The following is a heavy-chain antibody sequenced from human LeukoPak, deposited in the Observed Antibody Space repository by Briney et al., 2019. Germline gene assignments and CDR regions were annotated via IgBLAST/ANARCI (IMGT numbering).Heavy chain of an antibody. J-gene: IGHJ5*02. CDR1: GFTFSRYW. D-gene: IGHD2-2*01. Sequence: GGSMRLSWAAYGFTFSRYWMDWVRQAPGEGMVWVARINTDGSSTSYADSVKGRFTISRNNAKNTLYLQMNSPRAEDTAVYYCALMSVVPAVNNWFDPWGQGTLVTVSS. V-gene: IGHV3-74*01. CDR3: ALMSVVPAVNNWFDP. CDR2: INTDGSST.